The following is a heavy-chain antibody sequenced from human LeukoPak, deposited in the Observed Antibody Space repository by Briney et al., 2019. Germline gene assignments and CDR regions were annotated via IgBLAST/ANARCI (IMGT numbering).Heavy chain of an antibody. D-gene: IGHD3-10*01. Sequence: PGGSLRLSCAASGFTFSSYAMSWVRHAPGKGLEWVSAISGSGGSTYYADSVKGRFTISRDNSKNTLYLQMNSLRAEDTAVYYGAEAGGGPLYYYYYMDVWGKGTTVTVSS. V-gene: IGHV3-23*01. J-gene: IGHJ6*03. CDR1: GFTFSSYA. CDR2: ISGSGGST. CDR3: AEAGGGPLYYYYYMDV.